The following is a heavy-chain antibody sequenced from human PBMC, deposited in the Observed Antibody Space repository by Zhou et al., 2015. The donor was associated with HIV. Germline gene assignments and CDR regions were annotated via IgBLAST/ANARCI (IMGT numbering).Heavy chain of an antibody. V-gene: IGHV1-69*01. CDR3: ATTPWVVPAALSYYYYMDV. CDR1: GGTFSSYA. Sequence: QVQLVQSGAEVKKPGSSVKVSCKASGGTFSSYAISWVRQAPGQGLEWMGGIIPIFGTANYAQKFQGRVTITADESTSTAYMELSSLRSEDTAVYYCATTPWVVPAALSYYYYMDVWGKGTTVTVSS. J-gene: IGHJ6*03. CDR2: IIPIFGTA. D-gene: IGHD2-2*01.